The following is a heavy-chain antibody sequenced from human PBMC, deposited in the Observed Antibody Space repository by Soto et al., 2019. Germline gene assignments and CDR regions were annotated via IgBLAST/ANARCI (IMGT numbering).Heavy chain of an antibody. J-gene: IGHJ2*01. CDR3: ERDNPRYFTLSPEGARL. CDR1: GDTVTDSH. D-gene: IGHD2-21*01. Sequence: ASVMVSGTASGDTVTDSHIHWVRQATGQGLEGLGWFSPKTGDTNYPQKFKGRITMTRDTSMITAYMELTNLTSDDTALSYCERDNPRYFTLSPEGARLW. CDR2: FSPKTGDT. V-gene: IGHV1-2*02.